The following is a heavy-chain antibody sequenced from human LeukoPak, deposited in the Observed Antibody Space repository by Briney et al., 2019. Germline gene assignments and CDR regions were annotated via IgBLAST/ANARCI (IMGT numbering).Heavy chain of an antibody. CDR2: ISAYNGNT. V-gene: IGHV1-18*01. J-gene: IGHJ4*02. Sequence: ASVKVCCKAPGYTFTSYGISWVRQAPGQGLEWMGWISAYNGNTNYAQKLQGRVTMTTDTSTSTAYMELRSLRSDDTAVYYCARQFTYDSSGFYSFDYWGQGTLVTVSS. CDR1: GYTFTSYG. D-gene: IGHD3-22*01. CDR3: ARQFTYDSSGFYSFDY.